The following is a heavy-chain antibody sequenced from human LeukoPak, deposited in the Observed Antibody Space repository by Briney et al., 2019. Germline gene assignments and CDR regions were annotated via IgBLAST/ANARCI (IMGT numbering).Heavy chain of an antibody. Sequence: GASVKVSCKASGYTFTGYYMHWVRQAPGQGLEWMGGIIPIFGTANYAQKFQGRVTITTDESTSTAYMELSSLRSEDTAVYYCARVNGYCSSTSCYTAGYFDYWGQGTLVTVSS. CDR2: IIPIFGTA. V-gene: IGHV1-69*05. J-gene: IGHJ4*02. CDR1: GYTFTGYY. D-gene: IGHD2-2*02. CDR3: ARVNGYCSSTSCYTAGYFDY.